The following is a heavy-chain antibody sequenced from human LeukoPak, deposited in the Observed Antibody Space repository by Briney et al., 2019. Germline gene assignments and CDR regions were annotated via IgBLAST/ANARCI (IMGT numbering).Heavy chain of an antibody. D-gene: IGHD3-22*01. V-gene: IGHV3-15*01. CDR2: IKSKTDGGTT. CDR1: GFTFSNGW. Sequence: GGSLSLSCAASGFTFSNGWMSWVRQAPGKGLEWVGRIKSKTDGGTTDYAAPVKGRFTISRDESKNTLYLQMNSLKTEDTAVYYCTTTPQYYYDSSGYYYPDAEYFQHWGQGTLVTVSS. CDR3: TTTPQYYYDSSGYYYPDAEYFQH. J-gene: IGHJ1*01.